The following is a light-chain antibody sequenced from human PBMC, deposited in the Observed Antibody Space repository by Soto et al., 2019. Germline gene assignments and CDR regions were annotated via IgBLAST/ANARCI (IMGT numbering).Light chain of an antibody. CDR3: ATWDNSLSAVL. Sequence: QSVLMQPPSVSAAPGQKVTISCSGSSSNIGSNHVSWYQQLPETAPKLLIYDNNERPSGIPDRFSGSKSGTSATLGITGLQTGDEADYYCATWDNSLSAVLFGGGTKVTVL. J-gene: IGLJ2*01. CDR2: DNN. CDR1: SSNIGSNH. V-gene: IGLV1-51*01.